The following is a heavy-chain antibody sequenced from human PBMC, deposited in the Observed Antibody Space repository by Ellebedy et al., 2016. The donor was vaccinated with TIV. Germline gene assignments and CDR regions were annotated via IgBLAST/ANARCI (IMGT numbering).Heavy chain of an antibody. CDR3: ARARGGCSGDGCYSDFDF. CDR1: GYTFTDYD. J-gene: IGHJ4*02. CDR2: MKPGSGNT. D-gene: IGHD2-15*01. Sequence: AASVKVSCKASGYTFTDYDINWVRQATGQGLEYLGWMKPGSGNTGYAQKFEGRVTMTRDTFASTAYMELSSLRSEDTAVYHCARARGGCSGDGCYSDFDFWGQGTLVTVSS. V-gene: IGHV1-8*01.